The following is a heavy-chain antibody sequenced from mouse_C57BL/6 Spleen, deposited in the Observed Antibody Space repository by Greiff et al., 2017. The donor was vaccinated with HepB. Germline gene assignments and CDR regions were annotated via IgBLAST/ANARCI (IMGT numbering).Heavy chain of an antibody. D-gene: IGHD1-1*01. CDR3: TPYYYGSSSHFDY. CDR2: IDPEDGDT. V-gene: IGHV14-1*01. CDR1: GFNIKDYY. Sequence: EVKLMESGAELVRPGASVKLSCTASGFNIKDYYMHWVKQRPEQGLEWIGRIDPEDGDTEYAPKFQGKATMTADTSSNTAYLQLSSLTSEDTAVYYCTPYYYGSSSHFDYWGQGTTLTVSS. J-gene: IGHJ2*01.